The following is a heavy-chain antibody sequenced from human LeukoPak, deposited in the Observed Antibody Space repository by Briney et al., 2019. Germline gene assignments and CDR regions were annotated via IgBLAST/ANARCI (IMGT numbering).Heavy chain of an antibody. CDR1: GYSISSGYY. J-gene: IGHJ4*02. D-gene: IGHD5-24*01. V-gene: IGHV4-38-2*02. Sequence: PSETLSLTCTVSGYSISSGYYWGWIRRPPGKGLEWIGSIYHSGSTYYNPSLKSRVTISVDTSKNQFSLKLSSVTAADTAVYYCARDNVEMATRNGVFDYWGQGTLVTVSS. CDR2: IYHSGST. CDR3: ARDNVEMATRNGVFDY.